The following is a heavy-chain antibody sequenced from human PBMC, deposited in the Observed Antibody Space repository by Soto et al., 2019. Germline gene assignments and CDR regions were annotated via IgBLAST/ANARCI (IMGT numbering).Heavy chain of an antibody. D-gene: IGHD3-22*01. CDR3: ARDYYDSSGCVGY. J-gene: IGHJ4*02. V-gene: IGHV3-30-3*01. CDR2: ISYDGSNK. Sequence: PGGSLRLSCAASGFTFSSYAMHWVRQAPGKGLEWVAVISYDGSNKYYADSVKGRFTISRDNSKNTLYPQMNSLRAEDTAVYYCARDYYDSSGCVGYWGQGTLVTVSS. CDR1: GFTFSSYA.